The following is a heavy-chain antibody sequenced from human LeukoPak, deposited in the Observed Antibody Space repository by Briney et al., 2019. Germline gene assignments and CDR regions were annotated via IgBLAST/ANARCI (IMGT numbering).Heavy chain of an antibody. CDR3: AKDGARLPITMIVNYYFDY. J-gene: IGHJ4*02. Sequence: SVKVSCKASGGTFSSYAISWVRQAPGQGLEWMGRIIPILGIANYAQKFQGRVTITADKSTSTAYMELSSLRSEDTAVYYCAKDGARLPITMIVNYYFDYWGQGTLVTVSS. V-gene: IGHV1-69*04. CDR2: IIPILGIA. CDR1: GGTFSSYA. D-gene: IGHD3-22*01.